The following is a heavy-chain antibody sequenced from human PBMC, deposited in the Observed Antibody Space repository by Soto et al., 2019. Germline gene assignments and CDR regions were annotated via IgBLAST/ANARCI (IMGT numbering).Heavy chain of an antibody. CDR2: HYSGGST. CDR1: CFSFSINY. D-gene: IGHD1-26*01. J-gene: IGHJ5*02. Sequence: LRLSCAISCFSFSINYLRWVRQAPGKGLEWVSVHYSGGSTYYADSVQGRFTISRDKSNNTLYLQMRRVRAEDTAVYFCARHRHPRGTVGATSPLDPWGQGTLVTVSS. V-gene: IGHV3-53*01. CDR3: ARHRHPRGTVGATSPLDP.